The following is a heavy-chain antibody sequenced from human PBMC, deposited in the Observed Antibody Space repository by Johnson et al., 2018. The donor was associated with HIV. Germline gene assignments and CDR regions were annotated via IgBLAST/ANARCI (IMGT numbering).Heavy chain of an antibody. Sequence: QVQLVESGGGVVQPGRSLRLSCAASGFTFSSYAMHWVRQAPGKGLEWVAVISYDGSNKYYADSVKGLFTISRENSKNTLYLQMNSLRAEDTAVYYCARVWVRYYYDSSDGAFDIWGQGTMVTVSS. D-gene: IGHD3-22*01. CDR2: ISYDGSNK. V-gene: IGHV3-30-3*01. CDR1: GFTFSSYA. J-gene: IGHJ3*02. CDR3: ARVWVRYYYDSSDGAFDI.